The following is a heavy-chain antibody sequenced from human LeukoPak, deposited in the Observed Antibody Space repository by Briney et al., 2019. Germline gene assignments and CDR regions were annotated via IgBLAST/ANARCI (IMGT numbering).Heavy chain of an antibody. Sequence: AVKVSCKASGGTFSSYAISWVRQAPGQGLEWMGGIIPIFGTANYAQKFQGRVTITADESTSTAYMELSSLRSEDTAVYYCARDSSEFRSLIPHWGQGTLVTVSS. V-gene: IGHV1-69*13. CDR2: IIPIFGTA. D-gene: IGHD2-21*01. CDR3: ARDSSEFRSLIPH. CDR1: GGTFSSYA. J-gene: IGHJ1*01.